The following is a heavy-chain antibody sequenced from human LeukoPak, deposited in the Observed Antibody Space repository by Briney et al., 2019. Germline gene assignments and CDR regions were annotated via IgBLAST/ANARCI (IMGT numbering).Heavy chain of an antibody. CDR3: ARGYFDWLFDY. CDR2: IYYSGST. CDR1: GGSISSYY. J-gene: IGHJ4*02. Sequence: SETLSLTCTVSGGSISSYYWSWIRQPPGKGLEWIGYIYYSGSTNYNPSLKSRVTISVDTSKNQFTLKLRFVTAADTAVYCCARGYFDWLFDYWGQGTLVTVSS. V-gene: IGHV4-59*01. D-gene: IGHD3-9*01.